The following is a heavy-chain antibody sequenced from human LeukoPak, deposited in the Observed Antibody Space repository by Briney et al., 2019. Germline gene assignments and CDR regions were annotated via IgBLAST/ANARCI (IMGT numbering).Heavy chain of an antibody. J-gene: IGHJ6*03. Sequence: KISCKGSGYSFTSYWIGWVRQAPGQGLEWMGGIIPIFGTANYAQKFQGRVTITADESTSTAYMELSSLRSEDTAVYYCARDLRDDYYCYMDVWGKGTTVTVSS. CDR3: ARDLRDDYYCYMDV. CDR1: GYSFTSYW. V-gene: IGHV1-69*01. CDR2: IIPIFGTA.